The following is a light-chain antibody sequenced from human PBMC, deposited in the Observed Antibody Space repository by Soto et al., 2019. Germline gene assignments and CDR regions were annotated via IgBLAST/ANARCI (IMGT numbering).Light chain of an antibody. CDR3: QQYNSYPLT. CDR1: QSISSW. Sequence: DIQMTQSPPTLSASVGDRVTITCRASQSISSWLAWYQQKPGKAPKLLIYDASSLESGVPSRFSGSGSGTEFTLTISSLQPDDFATYYCQQYNSYPLTFGQGTKVDIK. J-gene: IGKJ1*01. V-gene: IGKV1-5*01. CDR2: DAS.